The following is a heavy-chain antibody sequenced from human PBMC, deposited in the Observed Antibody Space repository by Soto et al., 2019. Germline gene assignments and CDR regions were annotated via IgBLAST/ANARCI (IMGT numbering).Heavy chain of an antibody. Sequence: ASVKVSCKASGYTFTSYGISWVRQAPGQGLEWMGWISAYNGNTNYAQKHQGRVTMTTDTSTSTAYMELRCLRSDDTAVYYCARDPNIYCGGDCYYGYWGQGTLVTVSS. J-gene: IGHJ4*02. CDR1: GYTFTSYG. CDR3: ARDPNIYCGGDCYYGY. V-gene: IGHV1-18*01. CDR2: ISAYNGNT. D-gene: IGHD2-21*02.